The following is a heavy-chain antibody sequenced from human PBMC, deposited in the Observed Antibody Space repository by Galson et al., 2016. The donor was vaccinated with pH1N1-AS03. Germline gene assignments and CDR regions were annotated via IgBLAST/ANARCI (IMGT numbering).Heavy chain of an antibody. Sequence: SLRLSCAASGFTVSSSHVNWVRQAPGKGLEWVSIIYSGGTTYYADSVKGRFIVSGDNSKNTLYLQMNSLRAEDTAVYYCVRDFRWGGNSGYWGQGTLVTVSS. D-gene: IGHD4-23*01. CDR2: IYSGGTT. CDR3: VRDFRWGGNSGY. V-gene: IGHV3-66*01. J-gene: IGHJ4*02. CDR1: GFTVSSSH.